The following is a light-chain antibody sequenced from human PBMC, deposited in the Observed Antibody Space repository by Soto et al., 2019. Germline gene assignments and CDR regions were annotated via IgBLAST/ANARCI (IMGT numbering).Light chain of an antibody. CDR3: AAWDDSLNGVV. V-gene: IGLV1-44*01. Sequence: QSVLTQPPSASGTTGQRVTSSCSGSSSNIGSNTVNWYQQLPGTAPKLLIYSNNQRPSGVPDRFSGSKSGTSASLAISGLQSEDEADYYCAAWDDSLNGVVFGGGTKLTVL. CDR2: SNN. CDR1: SSNIGSNT. J-gene: IGLJ2*01.